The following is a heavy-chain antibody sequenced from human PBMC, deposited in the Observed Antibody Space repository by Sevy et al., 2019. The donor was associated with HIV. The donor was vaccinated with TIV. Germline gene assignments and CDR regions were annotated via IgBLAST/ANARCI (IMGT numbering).Heavy chain of an antibody. D-gene: IGHD3-3*01. Sequence: SETLSLTCTVSGGSISDNYWTWIRQPPGKGLEWIGDIYYSGTTDYNPSLKSRLTMSVDTSKNQFSLRLSSVTAADTAIYYSAKTHGVKLQFLEDKWFDPWGQGTLVTVSS. V-gene: IGHV4-59*01. CDR2: IYYSGTT. CDR3: AKTHGVKLQFLEDKWFDP. CDR1: GGSISDNY. J-gene: IGHJ5*01.